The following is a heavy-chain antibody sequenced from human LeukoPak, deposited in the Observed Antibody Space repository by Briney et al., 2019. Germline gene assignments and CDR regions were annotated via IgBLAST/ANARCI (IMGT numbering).Heavy chain of an antibody. V-gene: IGHV1-69*13. CDR3: ATRSVVGATSTRFQH. CDR2: IIPIFDTA. CDR1: GGTFSSYA. J-gene: IGHJ1*01. Sequence: SVKVSCKASGGTFSSYAISWVRQAPGQGLEWMGGIIPIFDTANYAQKFQGRVTITADESTSTAYMELSSLRSEDTAVYYCATRSVVGATSTRFQHWGQGTLVTVSS. D-gene: IGHD1-26*01.